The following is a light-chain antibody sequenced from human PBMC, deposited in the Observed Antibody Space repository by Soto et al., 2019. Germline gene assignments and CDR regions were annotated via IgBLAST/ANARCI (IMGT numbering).Light chain of an antibody. Sequence: DSQMTQSTSSLSASVGDTVTITCRASESIDNWLARYQQKPGKAPKLLIFAASTLVRGVPSRFSGRGSGTEFTLTISSLQADDYATFYCQQYHTDWTFGQGTKVDIK. J-gene: IGKJ1*01. CDR3: QQYHTDWT. CDR1: ESIDNW. V-gene: IGKV1-5*01. CDR2: AAS.